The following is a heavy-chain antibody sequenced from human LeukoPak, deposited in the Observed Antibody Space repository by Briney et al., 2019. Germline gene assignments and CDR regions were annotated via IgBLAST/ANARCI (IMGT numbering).Heavy chain of an antibody. CDR3: AKGGEQVTWNFQN. V-gene: IGHV3-11*04. CDR1: GFTFSDYY. J-gene: IGHJ1*01. D-gene: IGHD1/OR15-1a*01. Sequence: GGSLRLSCTASGFTFSDYYMSWIRQAPGKGLEWVSYISSSGSTIYYADSVKSRFTISRDNAKNSLYLQMNSLRAEDTAVYYCAKGGEQVTWNFQNWGQGTLVTVSS. CDR2: ISSSGSTI.